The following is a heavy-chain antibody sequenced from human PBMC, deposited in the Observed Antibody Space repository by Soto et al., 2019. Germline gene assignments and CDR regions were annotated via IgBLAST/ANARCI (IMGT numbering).Heavy chain of an antibody. CDR1: GGSFSGYY. D-gene: IGHD2-15*01. CDR3: ARAVVVVVAATRNYYYYGMDV. CDR2: INHSGST. Sequence: NPSETLSLTCAVYGGSFSGYYWSWIRQPPGRGLEWIGEINHSGSTNYNPSLKSRVTISVDTSKNQFSLKLSSVTAADTAVYYCARAVVVVVAATRNYYYYGMDVWGQGTTVTVSS. J-gene: IGHJ6*02. V-gene: IGHV4-34*01.